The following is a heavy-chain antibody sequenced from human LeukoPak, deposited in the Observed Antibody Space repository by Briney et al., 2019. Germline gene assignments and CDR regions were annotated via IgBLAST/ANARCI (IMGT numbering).Heavy chain of an antibody. Sequence: SQTLSLTCAISGDSVSSNSAAWNRIRQSPSRGLEWLGRTYYRSKWYNDYAVSVKSRITINPDTSKNQFSLQLNSVTPEDTAVYYCARSQRPGGYNWFDPWGQGTLVTVSS. CDR2: TYYRSKWYN. J-gene: IGHJ5*02. CDR1: GDSVSSNSAA. D-gene: IGHD1-14*01. CDR3: ARSQRPGGYNWFDP. V-gene: IGHV6-1*01.